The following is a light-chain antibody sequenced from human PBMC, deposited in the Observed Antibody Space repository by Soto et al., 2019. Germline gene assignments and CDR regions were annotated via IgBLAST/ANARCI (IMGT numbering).Light chain of an antibody. CDR1: SSDVGGYNY. V-gene: IGLV2-14*01. CDR3: SSYTSSSTLV. J-gene: IGLJ2*01. Sequence: QSVLTQPASVSGSPGQSITISCTGTSSDVGGYNYVSWYQHHPGKAPKLMIYEVTKRPSGVSNRFSGSKSGNTASLTISGLQAEDEADYYCSSYTSSSTLVFGGGTQLTVL. CDR2: EVT.